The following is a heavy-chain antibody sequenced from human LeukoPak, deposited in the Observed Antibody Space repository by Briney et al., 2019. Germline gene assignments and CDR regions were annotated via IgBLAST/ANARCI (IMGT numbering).Heavy chain of an antibody. CDR3: ASLDYVWGSYRVDY. D-gene: IGHD3-16*02. J-gene: IGHJ4*02. V-gene: IGHV4-34*01. CDR2: INHSGST. CDR1: GGSFSGYY. Sequence: SETLSLTCAVYGGSFSGYYWSWIRQPPGKGLEWIGEINHSGSTNYNPSLKSRVTISVDTSKNQFSLKLSSVTAADTAVYYCASLDYVWGSYRVDYWGQGTLVTVSS.